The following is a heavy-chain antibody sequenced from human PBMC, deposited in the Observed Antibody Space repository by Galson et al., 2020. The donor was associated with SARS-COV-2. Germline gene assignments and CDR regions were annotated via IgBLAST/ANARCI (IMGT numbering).Heavy chain of an antibody. Sequence: SVKVSCRAPGGTFSNYGISWVRQAPGQGLDWMGGIIPIFRTSNYAQKFQGRVTITADEFTTTVYMELSSLRSEDTAVYYCARVRYYDSSGYFRWFHPWGQGTLVTVSS. CDR2: IIPIFRTS. J-gene: IGHJ5*02. V-gene: IGHV1-69*13. D-gene: IGHD3-22*01. CDR1: GGTFSNYG. CDR3: ARVRYYDSSGYFRWFHP.